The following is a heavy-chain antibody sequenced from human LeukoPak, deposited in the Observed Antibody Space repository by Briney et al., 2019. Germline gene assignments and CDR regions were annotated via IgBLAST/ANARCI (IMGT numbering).Heavy chain of an antibody. CDR2: IYHSGST. CDR3: ARARSGSYYDY. D-gene: IGHD3-10*01. Sequence: PSQTLSLTCAVSGGSISSGGNSWSWIRQPPGKGLEWIGYIYHSGSTYYNPSLKSRVTISVDRSKNQFSLKLSSVTAADTAVYYCARARSGSYYDYWGQGTLVTVSS. V-gene: IGHV4-30-2*01. CDR1: GGSISSGGNS. J-gene: IGHJ4*02.